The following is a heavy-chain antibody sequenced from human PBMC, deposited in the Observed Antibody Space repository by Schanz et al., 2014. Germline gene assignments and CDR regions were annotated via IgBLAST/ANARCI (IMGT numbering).Heavy chain of an antibody. CDR3: XXTSQAGWVPIFYWNFDL. CDR1: GIDFSSYS. CDR2: ISTSSGYI. D-gene: IGHD3-9*01. Sequence: EVQLVESGGGLVKPGGSLRLSCAASGIDFSSYSMNWVRQAPGKGLEWVSTISTSSGYIYYADSVNGRFTISRDNGQNSXXXXMNSLKAEDTAXXXXXXTSQAGWVPIFYWNFDLWGRGALVTVSS. J-gene: IGHJ2*01. V-gene: IGHV3-21*01.